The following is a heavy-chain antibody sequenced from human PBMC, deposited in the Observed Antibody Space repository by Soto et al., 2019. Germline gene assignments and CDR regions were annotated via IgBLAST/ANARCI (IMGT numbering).Heavy chain of an antibody. CDR2: IVGSGGT. CDR1: GFNFNNFA. V-gene: IGHV3-23*01. CDR3: AKDAVYNDGLWLPDY. D-gene: IGHD1-1*01. J-gene: IGHJ4*02. Sequence: PVGSLRLSCAVSGFNFNNFAMIWVRQAPGKGLEWVAGIVGSGGTYHADSVKGRFTISKDVSKSTLFLQMNSLRDEDTAVYYCAKDAVYNDGLWLPDYWGQGTLVTVSS.